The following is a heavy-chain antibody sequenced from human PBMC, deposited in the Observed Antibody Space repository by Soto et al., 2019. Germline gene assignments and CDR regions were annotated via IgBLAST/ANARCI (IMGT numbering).Heavy chain of an antibody. CDR1: GFTFSSYG. J-gene: IGHJ5*02. V-gene: IGHV3-30*18. D-gene: IGHD3-3*01. CDR3: AKDPTYYDFWSGTPNWFDP. CDR2: ISYDGSNK. Sequence: GGSLRLSCAASGFTFSSYGMHWVRQAPGKGLEWVAVISYDGSNKYYADSVKGRFTISRDNSKNTLYLQMNSLRAEDTAVYYYAKDPTYYDFWSGTPNWFDPWGQGTLVTVSS.